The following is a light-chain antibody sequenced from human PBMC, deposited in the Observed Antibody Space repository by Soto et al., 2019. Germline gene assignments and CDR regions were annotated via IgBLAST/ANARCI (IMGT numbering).Light chain of an antibody. J-gene: IGKJ1*01. V-gene: IGKV3-15*01. CDR1: QSVSSN. CDR2: STS. CDR3: QQYNNWPPWT. Sequence: EIVMTQSPATLSVSPGERATLSCRASQSVSSNLVWYQQKPGQAPRLLIYSTSTRATGIPARFSGGGSGTEFTLIISSLQSEDFAVYYCQQYNNWPPWTFGQGTKVEIK.